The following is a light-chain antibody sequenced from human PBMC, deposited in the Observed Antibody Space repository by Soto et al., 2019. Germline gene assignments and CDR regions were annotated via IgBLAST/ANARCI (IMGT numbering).Light chain of an antibody. CDR3: QQYNTYPST. CDR2: AAS. V-gene: IGKV1-5*01. CDR1: QSISTW. Sequence: DLQMTQSPSTLSASVGDRVTITCRASQSISTWLAWYQQKPGKAPKLLTYAASSLGSGVPSRFSGSGSGTEFTLSISSLQPDDFATYFCQQYNTYPSTFGQGTKLEIK. J-gene: IGKJ2*01.